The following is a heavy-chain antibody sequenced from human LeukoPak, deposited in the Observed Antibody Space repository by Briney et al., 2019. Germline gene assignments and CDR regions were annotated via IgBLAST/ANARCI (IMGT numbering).Heavy chain of an antibody. J-gene: IGHJ4*02. D-gene: IGHD3-10*01. V-gene: IGHV3-23*01. CDR1: GFPLSSYA. CDR3: AKAILLWFGESPFDY. Sequence: GGSLRLSCAASGFPLSSYAMSWVRQASGKGLEWVSATSSSDPGTYYADSVKGRFTISRDNSKNTLYLQMNSLRAEDTAVYYCAKAILLWFGESPFDYWGQGTLVTVSS. CDR2: TSSSDPGT.